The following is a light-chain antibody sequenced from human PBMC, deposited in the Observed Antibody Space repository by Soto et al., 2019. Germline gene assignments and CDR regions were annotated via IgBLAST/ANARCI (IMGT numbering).Light chain of an antibody. J-gene: IGKJ5*01. V-gene: IGKV3-20*01. CDR1: QSINSN. CDR2: GAS. CDR3: QQYAESPIT. Sequence: EIVLTQSPATLAVSPGEIVILSCRASQSINSNLAWYHQKPGQAPRLLIFGASTRAARIPDRFSGGGSGTDFTLTISRLEPEDIAVFYCQQYAESPITFGQGTRLEIK.